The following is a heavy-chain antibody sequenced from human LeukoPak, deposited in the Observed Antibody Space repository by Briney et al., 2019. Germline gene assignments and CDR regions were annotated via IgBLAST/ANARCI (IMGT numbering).Heavy chain of an antibody. CDR3: ARVGYCSSTSCYTPAFDI. Sequence: SVKVSCKASGGTFSSYAISWVRQAPGQGLEWMGRIIPIFGTANYAQKSQGRVTITTDESTSTAYMELSSLRSEDTAVYYCARVGYCSSTSCYTPAFDIWGQGTMVTVSS. V-gene: IGHV1-69*05. J-gene: IGHJ3*02. CDR2: IIPIFGTA. D-gene: IGHD2-2*02. CDR1: GGTFSSYA.